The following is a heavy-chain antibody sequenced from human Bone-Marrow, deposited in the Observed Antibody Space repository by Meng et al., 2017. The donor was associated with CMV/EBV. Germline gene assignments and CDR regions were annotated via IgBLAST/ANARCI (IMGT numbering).Heavy chain of an antibody. D-gene: IGHD3-16*01. CDR1: GGTFSSYA. CDR3: ASSLYVVSPRHYYYYYVMDV. CDR2: IIYMFGTV. Sequence: SVKVICKASGGTFSSYAISWVRQAPGQGLEWMGGIIYMFGTVNYAQKFQGRVTITTDESTTTAYMELSSLRSEDTAVYYCASSLYVVSPRHYYYYYVMDVWGQGTTVTVSS. J-gene: IGHJ6*02. V-gene: IGHV1-69*05.